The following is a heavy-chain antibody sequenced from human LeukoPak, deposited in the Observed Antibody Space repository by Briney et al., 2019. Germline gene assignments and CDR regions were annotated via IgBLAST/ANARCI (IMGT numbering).Heavy chain of an antibody. V-gene: IGHV3-73*01. CDR2: IRTNTHNYAT. D-gene: IGHD4-17*01. Sequence: GGSLRLSCAAPGFIFSDSTIHWVRQASGKGLEWLGRIRTNTHNYATAYAASLKGRFTIFRDDSHNMAYLQLNSLKTKDTALYYCSRRGDYDFDYWGQGTLVTVSS. CDR3: SRRGDYDFDY. J-gene: IGHJ4*02. CDR1: GFIFSDST.